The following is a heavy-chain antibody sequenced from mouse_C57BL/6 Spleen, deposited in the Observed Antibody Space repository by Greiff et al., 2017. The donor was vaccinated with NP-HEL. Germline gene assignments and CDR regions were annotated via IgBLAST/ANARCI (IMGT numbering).Heavy chain of an antibody. Sequence: VKLQESGAELVRPGASVTLSCKASGYTFTDYEMHWVKQTPVHGLEWIGAIDPETGGTAYNQKFKGKAILTADKSSSTAYMELRSLTSEDSAVYYCTILLPGDYWGQGTTLTVSS. J-gene: IGHJ2*01. CDR3: TILLPGDY. CDR2: IDPETGGT. CDR1: GYTFTDYE. D-gene: IGHD2-1*01. V-gene: IGHV1-15*01.